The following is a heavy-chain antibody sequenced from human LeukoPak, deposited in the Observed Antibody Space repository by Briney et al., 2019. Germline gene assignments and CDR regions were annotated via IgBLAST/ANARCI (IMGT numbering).Heavy chain of an antibody. CDR1: GYTFTSYD. CDR2: MNPNSGNT. CDR3: ARHKIGGEFNLIPYNWFDP. V-gene: IGHV1-8*01. D-gene: IGHD3-10*01. J-gene: IGHJ5*02. Sequence: ASVKVSCKASGYTFTSYDINWVRQATGQGLEWMRWMNPNSGNTGYAQKFQGRVTMTRNTSISTAYMELSSLRSEDTAVYYCARHKIGGEFNLIPYNWFDPWGQGTLVTVSS.